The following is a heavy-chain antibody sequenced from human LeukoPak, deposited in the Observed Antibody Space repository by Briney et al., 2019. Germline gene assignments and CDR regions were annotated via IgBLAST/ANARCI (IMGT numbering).Heavy chain of an antibody. J-gene: IGHJ6*02. D-gene: IGHD2-2*01. CDR1: GGSISSSSYY. CDR2: IYYSGST. Sequence: PSETLSLTCTVSGGSISSSSYYWGWIRQPPGKGLEWIGSIYYSGSTYYNPSLKSRVTISVDTSKNQFSLKLSSVTAADTAVYYCARVLANQPFSYYYYYGMDVWGQGTTVTVSS. V-gene: IGHV4-39*01. CDR3: ARVLANQPFSYYYYYGMDV.